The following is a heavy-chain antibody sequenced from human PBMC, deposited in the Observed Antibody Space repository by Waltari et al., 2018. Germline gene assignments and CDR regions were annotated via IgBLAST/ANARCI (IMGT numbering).Heavy chain of an antibody. CDR1: GFPFINVW. CDR2: IKSKAAGGTI. J-gene: IGHJ4*02. D-gene: IGHD3-9*01. V-gene: IGHV3-15*01. CDR3: ATVVKTPSGYDY. Sequence: EVQLVESGGGLVKSGGSLRLCCAASGFPFINVWMTWVRQAPGKGLEWVGRIKSKAAGGTIEYAAPVEGRFTISRDDSKNTMYMQMNNLKTEDTAMYYCATVVKTPSGYDYWGQGTLVTVSS.